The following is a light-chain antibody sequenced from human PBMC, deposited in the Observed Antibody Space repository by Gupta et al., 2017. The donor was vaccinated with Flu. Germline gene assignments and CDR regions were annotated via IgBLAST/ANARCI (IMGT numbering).Light chain of an antibody. Sequence: PSSLSASVGDRLTITCRASQGISSYLNWYQQKLGKAPKLLIYAASNLQSGVPSRFSGSGSVTDFTLTISSLQLEDFATYYCQQSYNTPHTFGPWTRLEIK. CDR3: QQSYNTPHT. V-gene: IGKV1-39*01. CDR1: QGISSY. CDR2: AAS. J-gene: IGKJ2*01.